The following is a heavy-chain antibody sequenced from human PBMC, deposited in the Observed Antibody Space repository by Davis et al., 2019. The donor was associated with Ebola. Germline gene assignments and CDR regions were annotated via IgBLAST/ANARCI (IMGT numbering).Heavy chain of an antibody. Sequence: PGGSLRLSCAASGFTFSSYSMNWVRQAPGKGLEWVSSISSSSSYIYYADSVKGRFTISRDNAKNSLYLQMNSLRAEDTAVYYCAREGTTVTTFSAYYYGMDVWGQGTTVTVSS. CDR2: ISSSSSYI. J-gene: IGHJ6*02. V-gene: IGHV3-21*01. CDR3: AREGTTVTTFSAYYYGMDV. CDR1: GFTFSSYS. D-gene: IGHD4-17*01.